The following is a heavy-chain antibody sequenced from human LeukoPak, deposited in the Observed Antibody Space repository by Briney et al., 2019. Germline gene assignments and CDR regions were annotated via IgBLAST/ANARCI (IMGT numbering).Heavy chain of an antibody. V-gene: IGHV3-43D*03. CDR1: GFTFDDYA. CDR3: AKDREGYYYYMDV. CDR2: ISWDGGST. J-gene: IGHJ6*03. Sequence: GGSLTLSCAASGFTFDDYAMHWVRQAPGKGLEWVSLISWDGGSTYYADSVKGRFTISRDNSKNSLYLQMNSLRAEDTALYYCAKDREGYYYYMDVWGKGTTVTVSS.